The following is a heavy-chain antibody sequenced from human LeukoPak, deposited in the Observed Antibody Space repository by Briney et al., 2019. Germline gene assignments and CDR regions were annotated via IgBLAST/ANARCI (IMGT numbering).Heavy chain of an antibody. CDR1: GYTFTRYG. D-gene: IGHD2-2*02. Sequence: ASVKVSCEASGYTFTRYGINWVRQAPGQGLEWMGWISAYNGDTHYAQKLQGRVTMTTDTSTSTAYMELRSLRSDDTAVYYCATTYCGSTSCYMGGSQNFDYWGQGTLVTVSS. J-gene: IGHJ4*02. V-gene: IGHV1-18*01. CDR3: ATTYCGSTSCYMGGSQNFDY. CDR2: ISAYNGDT.